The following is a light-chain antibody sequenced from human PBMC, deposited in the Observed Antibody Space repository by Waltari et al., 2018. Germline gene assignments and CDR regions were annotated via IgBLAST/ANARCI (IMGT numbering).Light chain of an antibody. J-gene: IGLJ2*01. V-gene: IGLV1-47*01. CDR2: LTQ. CDR1: IPNIGTHY. CDR3: ATRDEGPTVV. Sequence: QSVLTQPPSASGTPGQSVTISCSGSIPNIGTHYVYWYQQLPGTAPKLLIYLTQQRPSGVPDRFSASKSGTSASLAISGLRFEDEADYYCATRDEGPTVVFGGGTKLTVL.